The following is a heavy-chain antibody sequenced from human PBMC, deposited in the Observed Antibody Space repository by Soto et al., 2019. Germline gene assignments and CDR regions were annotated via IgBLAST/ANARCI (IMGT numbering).Heavy chain of an antibody. Sequence: QVHLVQSGAEVKEPGASVRVSCEASGYTFTSHTIHWARQAPGQGLEWMGWLIVSHGSPGYAPQFQGRITLGTDTYATTAYMELTSLKFEDTAVYYCAREPENCVPGDFWGHGTPVGVSS. J-gene: IGHJ4*01. CDR2: LIVSHGSP. CDR1: GYTFTSHT. D-gene: IGHD2-21*01. V-gene: IGHV1-3*01. CDR3: AREPENCVPGDF.